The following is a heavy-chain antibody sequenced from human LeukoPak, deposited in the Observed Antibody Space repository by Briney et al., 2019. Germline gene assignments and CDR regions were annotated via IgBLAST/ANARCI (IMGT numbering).Heavy chain of an antibody. D-gene: IGHD4-17*01. Sequence: ASVKVSCKASGYTFTGYYMHWMRQASGEGLEWMGLINPNSGGTNYAQKFQGWVTMTRDTSISTAYMELSRLRSDDMAVYYCARSGRYGDYDYWGQGTLVTVSS. CDR3: ARSGRYGDYDY. V-gene: IGHV1-2*04. CDR2: INPNSGGT. CDR1: GYTFTGYY. J-gene: IGHJ4*02.